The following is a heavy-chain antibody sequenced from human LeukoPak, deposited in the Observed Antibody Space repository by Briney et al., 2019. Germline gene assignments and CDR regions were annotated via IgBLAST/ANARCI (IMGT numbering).Heavy chain of an antibody. V-gene: IGHV1-18*01. D-gene: IGHD1-7*01. CDR1: GYTFIRYG. J-gene: IGHJ3*02. CDR2: ITAYDGNT. Sequence: ASMKVSCKASGYTFIRYGITWVRQAPGQGLEWMGWITAYDGNTNFAQNFQARVTMNTDTSTNTAYMELRSLRSDDTAVYYCARQSFIAGDNWNYVLNGDDALDIWGQGTMVTVSS. CDR3: ARQSFIAGDNWNYVLNGDDALDI.